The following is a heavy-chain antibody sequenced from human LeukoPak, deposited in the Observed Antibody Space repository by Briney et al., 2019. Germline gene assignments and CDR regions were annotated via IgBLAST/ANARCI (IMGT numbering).Heavy chain of an antibody. Sequence: GGSLRLSCTASGLTVFTNYMSWVRQAPGKGLEWVSAISGSGGSTYYADSVKGRFTISRDNSKNTLYLQMNSLRAEDTAVYYCAKDPIAVAGIFDYWGQGTLVTVSS. CDR3: AKDPIAVAGIFDY. J-gene: IGHJ4*02. V-gene: IGHV3-23*01. CDR2: ISGSGGST. D-gene: IGHD6-19*01. CDR1: GLTVFTNY.